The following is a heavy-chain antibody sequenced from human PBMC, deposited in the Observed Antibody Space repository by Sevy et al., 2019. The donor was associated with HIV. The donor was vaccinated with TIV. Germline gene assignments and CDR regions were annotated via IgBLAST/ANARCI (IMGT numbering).Heavy chain of an antibody. V-gene: IGHV3-23*01. CDR3: RRGDTLDY. J-gene: IGHJ4*02. Sequence: GGSLRLSCAASDFIFSTYAMSWVRQAPGGGLEWVSGISGSGDSTYYANSVKGRFTISRDNSKNTLYLQMNSLRAEDTAVYYCRRGDTLDYWGQGTLVTVSS. CDR2: ISGSGDST. CDR1: DFIFSTYA. D-gene: IGHD5-18*01.